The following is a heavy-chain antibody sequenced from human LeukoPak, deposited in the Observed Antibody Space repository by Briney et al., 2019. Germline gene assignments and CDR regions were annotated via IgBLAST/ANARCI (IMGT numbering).Heavy chain of an antibody. V-gene: IGHV3-72*01. CDR1: GFSITDHY. J-gene: IGHJ4*02. CDR3: VRVRHGDYFDY. CDR2: TRNKPNGYTT. D-gene: IGHD4-17*01. Sequence: GGSLRLSCAASGFSITDHYMDWVRQAPGKGLEWVGRTRNKPNGYTTDYGTSVKGRFIVSRDDSENSLYHQMNGLKTEDTAVYYCVRVRHGDYFDYWGQGTLVTVSS.